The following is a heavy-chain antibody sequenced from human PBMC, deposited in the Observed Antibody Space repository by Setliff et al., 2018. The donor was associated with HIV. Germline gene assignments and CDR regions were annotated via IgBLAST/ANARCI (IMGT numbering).Heavy chain of an antibody. V-gene: IGHV3-48*04. CDR1: GFNFSSHT. CDR2: ISSSGSTI. CDR3: AKDIGAYYGSGSYSDY. J-gene: IGHJ4*02. D-gene: IGHD3-10*01. Sequence: AGGSLRLSCAASGFNFSSHTMNWVRQAPGKGLDWVSYISSSGSTIYYADSVKGRFTISRDNAKNSLYLQMNSLRAEDTALYCCAKDIGAYYGSGSYSDYWGQGTLVTVSS.